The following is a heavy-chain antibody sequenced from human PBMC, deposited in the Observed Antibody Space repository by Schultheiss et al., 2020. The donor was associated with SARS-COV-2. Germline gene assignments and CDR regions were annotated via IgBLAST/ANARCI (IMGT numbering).Heavy chain of an antibody. V-gene: IGHV3-23*01. CDR1: GFTFSSYA. J-gene: IGHJ4*02. CDR3: TRDRRGGGSYFPY. D-gene: IGHD1-26*01. Sequence: GGSLRLSCAASGFTFSSYAMSWVRQAPGKGLEWVSAISGSGGSTYYADSVKGRFTISRDNSKNTLYLQMNSLRAEDTAVYYCTRDRRGGGSYFPYWGQGTLVTVSS. CDR2: ISGSGGST.